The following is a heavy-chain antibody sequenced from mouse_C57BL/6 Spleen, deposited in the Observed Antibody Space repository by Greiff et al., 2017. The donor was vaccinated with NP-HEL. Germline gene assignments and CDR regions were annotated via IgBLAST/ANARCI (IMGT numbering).Heavy chain of an antibody. J-gene: IGHJ3*01. CDR3: ARYDYDRTWFAY. CDR2: INPDSSTI. CDR1: GIDFSRYW. V-gene: IGHV4-1*01. Sequence: GIDFSRYWMSWVRRAPGKGLEWIGEINPDSSTINYAPSLKDKFIISRDNAKNTLYLQMSKVRSEDTALYYCARYDYDRTWFAYWGQGTLVTVSA. D-gene: IGHD2-4*01.